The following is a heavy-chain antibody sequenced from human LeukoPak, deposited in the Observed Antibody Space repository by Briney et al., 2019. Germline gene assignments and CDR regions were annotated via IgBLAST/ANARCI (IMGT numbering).Heavy chain of an antibody. Sequence: SETLSLTCTVSGGSISSGSYYWSWIRQPAGKGLEWIGYIYYSGSTNYNPSLKSRVTISVDTSKNQFSLKLSSVTAADTAVYYCARASSSSLGAIDYWGQGTLVTVSS. V-gene: IGHV4-61*10. CDR1: GGSISSGSYY. CDR2: IYYSGST. CDR3: ARASSSSLGAIDY. D-gene: IGHD6-6*01. J-gene: IGHJ4*02.